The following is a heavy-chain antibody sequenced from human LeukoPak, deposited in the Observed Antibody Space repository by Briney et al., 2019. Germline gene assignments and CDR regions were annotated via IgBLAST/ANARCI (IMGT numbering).Heavy chain of an antibody. Sequence: GRSLRLSCAASGFPFDDYAMHWVRQAPGKGLEWVSGISWNSGSIGYADSVKGRFTISRDNAKNSLYLQMNSLRAEDTALYYCAKDWGTMIRGVDYWGQGTLVSVCS. V-gene: IGHV3-9*01. D-gene: IGHD3-10*01. CDR2: ISWNSGSI. J-gene: IGHJ4*02. CDR3: AKDWGTMIRGVDY. CDR1: GFPFDDYA.